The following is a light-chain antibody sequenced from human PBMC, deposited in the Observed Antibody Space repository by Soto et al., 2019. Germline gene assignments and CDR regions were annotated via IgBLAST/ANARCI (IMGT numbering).Light chain of an antibody. Sequence: DIQMTQSPSSVSASVGARVPITCRASQNILKYLNWYQQKPGKAPNLLISAASNLQSGVPSRFSGSGSGTDFTLTISSLQPEDFATYYCQHSYTTPPWTFGQGTKVDIK. V-gene: IGKV1-39*01. CDR2: AAS. CDR1: QNILKY. J-gene: IGKJ1*01. CDR3: QHSYTTPPWT.